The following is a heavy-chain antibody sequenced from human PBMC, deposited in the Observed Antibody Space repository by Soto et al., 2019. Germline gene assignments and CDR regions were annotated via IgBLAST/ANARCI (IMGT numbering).Heavy chain of an antibody. V-gene: IGHV1-69*01. J-gene: IGHJ5*02. Sequence: QVQLVQSGAEVKKPGSSVKVSCKASGGTFSSYAISWVRQAPGQGLECMGGIIPIFGTANYAQKLQCRVTITADESTSTAYMELSSLRSEDTAVYYCARDRDSSSSGHTNWFDPWGQGTLVTVSS. CDR2: IIPIFGTA. CDR3: ARDRDSSSSGHTNWFDP. CDR1: GGTFSSYA. D-gene: IGHD6-6*01.